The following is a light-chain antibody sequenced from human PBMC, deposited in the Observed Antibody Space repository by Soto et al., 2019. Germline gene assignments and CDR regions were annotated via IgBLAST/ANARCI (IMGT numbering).Light chain of an antibody. CDR3: TSFAGINIWV. V-gene: IGLV2-8*01. Sequence: QSALTQPHSASGSPGQSVTISCYGTSSDVGAYHYVSWYQQYPGKTPKRMIYEVNKRPSGVPYRFSGSKSGKTASLTVSGLQPEYEADYHCTSFAGINIWVFGGGTQVTVL. J-gene: IGLJ3*02. CDR2: EVN. CDR1: SSDVGAYHY.